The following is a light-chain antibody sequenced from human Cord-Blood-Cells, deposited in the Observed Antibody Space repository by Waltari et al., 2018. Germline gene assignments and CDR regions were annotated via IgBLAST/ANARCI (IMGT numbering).Light chain of an antibody. CDR1: SSDLGGYNS. J-gene: IGLJ3*02. Sequence: HSVTISWTGTSSDLGGYNSVSWYQQHPAKAPKLRLYEVSQRPSGVPDRFSGSKSGNTASPTVSGLQAEDEADYYCSSYAGSNNWVFGGGTKLTVL. CDR3: SSYAGSNNWV. CDR2: EVS. V-gene: IGLV2-8*01.